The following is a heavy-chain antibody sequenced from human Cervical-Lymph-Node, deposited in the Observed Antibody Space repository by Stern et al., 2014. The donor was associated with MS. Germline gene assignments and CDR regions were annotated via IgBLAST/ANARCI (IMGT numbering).Heavy chain of an antibody. Sequence: VQLLESGGGVVQPGRSLRLSCVASGITFRTSGMSWVRRAPGQGLEWVAFIQVDSSSVYHAYSEKRRFTISRDKSKNTVSLQVNSLRAEDTAVYHCAREGSRSKLLGGLDVWGQGTTVTVSS. J-gene: IGHJ6*02. CDR1: GITFRTSG. CDR3: AREGSRSKLLGGLDV. V-gene: IGHV3-30*02. CDR2: IQVDSSSV. D-gene: IGHD2-15*01.